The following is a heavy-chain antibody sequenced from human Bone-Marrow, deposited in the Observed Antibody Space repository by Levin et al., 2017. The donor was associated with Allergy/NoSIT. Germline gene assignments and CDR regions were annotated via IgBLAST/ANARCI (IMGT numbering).Heavy chain of an antibody. CDR2: ISGGGTT. J-gene: IGHJ3*02. CDR1: GFTFSTYA. Sequence: PGGSLRLSCAASGFTFSTYAMSWVRQAPGKGLEWVSAISGGGTTYYADSVRGRFTISRDNSMNTLYLQMNSLRAEDTAVYYCAKDAPFRCSGGSCYSGAFDIWGQGTMVTVSS. D-gene: IGHD2-15*01. CDR3: AKDAPFRCSGGSCYSGAFDI. V-gene: IGHV3-23*01.